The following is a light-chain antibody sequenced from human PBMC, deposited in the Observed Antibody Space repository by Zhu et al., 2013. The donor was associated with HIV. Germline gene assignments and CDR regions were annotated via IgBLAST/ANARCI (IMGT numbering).Light chain of an antibody. CDR3: QQYGSSPPT. J-gene: IGKJ1*01. CDR1: QSVSSN. Sequence: EVVMTQSPATLSVSPGERATLSCRARQSVSSNLAWYQQQPGQAPRLLIYGASSRATGIPDRFSGSGSGTDFTLTISRLEPEDFAVYYCQQYGSSPPTFGQGTKVEIK. V-gene: IGKV3-20*01. CDR2: GAS.